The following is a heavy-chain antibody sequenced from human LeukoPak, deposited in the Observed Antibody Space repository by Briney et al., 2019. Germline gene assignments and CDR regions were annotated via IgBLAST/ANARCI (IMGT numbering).Heavy chain of an antibody. V-gene: IGHV4-39*01. Sequence: PSEALSLTCTVSGGSISSSSYYWGWIRQPPGKGLEWIGSIYYSGSTYYNPSLKSRVTISVDTSKNQFSLKLSSVTAADTAVYYCARVMTRYCSGGSCHRSYYYGMDVWGQGTTVTVSS. J-gene: IGHJ6*02. CDR3: ARVMTRYCSGGSCHRSYYYGMDV. D-gene: IGHD2-15*01. CDR1: GGSISSSSYY. CDR2: IYYSGST.